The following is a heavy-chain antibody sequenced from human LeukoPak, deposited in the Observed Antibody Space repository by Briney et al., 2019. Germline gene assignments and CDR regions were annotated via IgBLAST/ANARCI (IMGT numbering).Heavy chain of an antibody. CDR3: ARELLGEGPDAFDV. CDR2: IWHDGATK. Sequence: GGSLRLSCKTSGFIFSNYAMHWVRQAPGKGLDWVAMIWHDGATKFYADSVKGRFTISRDNSKDTLYLQMDSLRAEDTAVFYCARELLGEGPDAFDVWGQGTIVTVSS. V-gene: IGHV3-33*01. CDR1: GFIFSNYA. D-gene: IGHD3-16*01. J-gene: IGHJ3*01.